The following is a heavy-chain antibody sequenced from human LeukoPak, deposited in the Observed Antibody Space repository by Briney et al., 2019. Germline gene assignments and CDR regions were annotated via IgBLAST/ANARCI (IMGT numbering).Heavy chain of an antibody. CDR1: GFTFSSYA. D-gene: IGHD3-22*01. J-gene: IGHJ4*02. CDR3: AKVPAIDSSGYYWDPIDFDY. V-gene: IGHV3-23*01. Sequence: GGSLRLSCAASGFTFSSYAMHWVRQAPGKGLEWVSAISGSGGSTYYADSVKGRFTISRDNSKNTLYLQMNSLRAEDTAVYYCAKVPAIDSSGYYWDPIDFDYWGQGTLVTVSS. CDR2: ISGSGGST.